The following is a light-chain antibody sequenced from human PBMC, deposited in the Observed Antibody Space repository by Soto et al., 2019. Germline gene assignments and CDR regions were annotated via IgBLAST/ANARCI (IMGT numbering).Light chain of an antibody. J-gene: IGKJ1*01. CDR2: GVS. CDR3: QQYGASPWA. CDR1: QSVSGKY. Sequence: ENVLTQSPGTLSSSPGDRVTLSCRASQSVSGKYLAWLQRRPGQAPRLLIHGVSTRATGVPDRFSGSGSGTDFTLTISRLEPEDFAVYYCQQYGASPWAFGQGTTVEI. V-gene: IGKV3-20*01.